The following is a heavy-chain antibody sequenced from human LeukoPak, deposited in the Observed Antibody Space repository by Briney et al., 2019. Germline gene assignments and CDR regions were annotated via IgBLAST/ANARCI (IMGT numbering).Heavy chain of an antibody. Sequence: QAGGSLRLSCEASGFTFSTYAMSWVRQAPGKGLEWVSAISGSGGDTYHADSVKGRFTISRDNSKNTLYLQMNSVRAEDTAIYYCAKERYCTSDGCYSWRIGGYFQHWGQGTLVTASS. J-gene: IGHJ1*01. V-gene: IGHV3-23*01. CDR2: ISGSGGDT. CDR3: AKERYCTSDGCYSWRIGGYFQH. D-gene: IGHD2-15*01. CDR1: GFTFSTYA.